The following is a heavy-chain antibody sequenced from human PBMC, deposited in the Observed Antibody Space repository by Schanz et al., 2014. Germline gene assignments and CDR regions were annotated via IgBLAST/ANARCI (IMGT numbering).Heavy chain of an antibody. CDR3: VRDAGWAFGDYHGMDV. D-gene: IGHD3-10*01. CDR1: GGTFSSYT. CDR2: IIPILGIT. Sequence: QVQLVQSGAEVKKPGASVKVSCKASGGTFSSYTINWVRQAPGQGLEWMGRIIPILGITNVAQTLQDRVTITADKSTSTAYMELRSLISDDTAVYYCVRDAGWAFGDYHGMDVWGQGTSVTVSS. J-gene: IGHJ6*02. V-gene: IGHV1-69*09.